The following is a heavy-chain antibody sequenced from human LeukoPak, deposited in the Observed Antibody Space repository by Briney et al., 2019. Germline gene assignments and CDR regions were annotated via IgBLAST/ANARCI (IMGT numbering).Heavy chain of an antibody. Sequence: GESLKISCKGSGYNFPSYWIGWVRQMPGKGLEWMGIIYPGDSDIRYSPSFQGQVTISADKSISTAYLQWSSLKASDTAMYYCARHETGPYFDYWGQGTLVTVSS. CDR2: IYPGDSDI. J-gene: IGHJ4*02. CDR3: ARHETGPYFDY. V-gene: IGHV5-51*01. CDR1: GYNFPSYW. D-gene: IGHD1-1*01.